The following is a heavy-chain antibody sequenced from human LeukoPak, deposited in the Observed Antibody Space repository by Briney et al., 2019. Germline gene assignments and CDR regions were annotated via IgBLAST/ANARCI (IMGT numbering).Heavy chain of an antibody. J-gene: IGHJ4*02. V-gene: IGHV3-21*01. CDR1: GFTFSTFS. CDR2: ISGSSSDI. D-gene: IGHD3-10*01. CDR3: ARDPTVYGQPGF. Sequence: GGSLRLSCAASGFTFSTFSMTWVRQAPGKGLEWVSSISGSSSDIYYVDSVKGRFTISRDNAKDSLYLQMNSLRAADTAVYYCARDPTVYGQPGFWGQGTLVTVSS.